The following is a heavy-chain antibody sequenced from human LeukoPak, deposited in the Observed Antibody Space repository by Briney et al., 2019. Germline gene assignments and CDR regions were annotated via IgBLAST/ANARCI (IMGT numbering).Heavy chain of an antibody. CDR3: ARDLGRYSPDYCYGMDV. CDR2: ISYDGSNK. V-gene: IGHV3-30-3*01. D-gene: IGHD6-19*01. Sequence: GRSLRLSCAASGFTFSSYAMHWVRQAPGKGLEWVAVISYDGSNKYYADSVKGRFTISRDNSKNTLYLQMNSLRAEDTAVYYCARDLGRYSPDYCYGMDVWGQGTTVTVSS. CDR1: GFTFSSYA. J-gene: IGHJ6*02.